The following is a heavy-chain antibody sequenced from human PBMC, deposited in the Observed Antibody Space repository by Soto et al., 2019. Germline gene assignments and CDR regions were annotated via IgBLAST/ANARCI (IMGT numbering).Heavy chain of an antibody. CDR1: GFTFSNYW. D-gene: IGHD2-15*01. Sequence: GGSLRLSCVASGFTFSNYWMTWVRQAPGKGLEWVANIKQDGSQTYYVDSVKGRFTISRDNARDSLYLQMNSLRVEDSAVYYCAREIAGKGSYWGQGALVTV. CDR3: AREIAGKGSY. J-gene: IGHJ1*01. CDR2: IKQDGSQT. V-gene: IGHV3-7*01.